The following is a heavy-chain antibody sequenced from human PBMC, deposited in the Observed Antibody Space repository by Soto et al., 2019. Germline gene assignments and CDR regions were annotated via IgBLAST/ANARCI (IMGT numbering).Heavy chain of an antibody. CDR2: ISAYNGNT. V-gene: IGHV1-18*04. CDR1: GYTFTSYY. CDR3: AILEYSTVGSFDY. D-gene: IGHD6-6*01. Sequence: ASVKVSCKASGYTFTSYYMHWVRQAPGQGLEWMGWISAYNGNTNYAQKLQGRVTMTTDTSTSTAYMELRSLRSDDTAVYYCAILEYSTVGSFDYWGQGTLVTVSS. J-gene: IGHJ4*02.